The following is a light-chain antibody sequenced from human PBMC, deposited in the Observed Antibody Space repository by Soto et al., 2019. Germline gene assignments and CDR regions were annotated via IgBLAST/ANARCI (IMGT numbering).Light chain of an antibody. Sequence: DIQMTQSPSTLSASVGDRVTITCRASQSISSGLAWYQQKPGKAPKLLIYKASSLESGVPSRFSGSGSGTEFSLTISSLQPDDFATYYCQQYNSYNTFGQGTKLEIK. J-gene: IGKJ2*01. CDR3: QQYNSYNT. V-gene: IGKV1-5*03. CDR1: QSISSG. CDR2: KAS.